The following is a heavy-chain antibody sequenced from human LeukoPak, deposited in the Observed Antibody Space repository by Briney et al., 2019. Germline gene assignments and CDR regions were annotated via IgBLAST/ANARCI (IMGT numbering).Heavy chain of an antibody. D-gene: IGHD1-26*01. CDR3: ARGVTSPLDALDI. CDR1: GGSISNYY. V-gene: IGHV4-59*01. CDR2: LYNSGST. J-gene: IGHJ3*02. Sequence: SETLSLTCTVSGGSISNYYWIWMRQPPRKGLEWIGSLYNSGSTNYNPPLKSRLTISLDMSKNQVSLKLSSVTAADTAVYYCARGVTSPLDALDIWGQGTTVTVSS.